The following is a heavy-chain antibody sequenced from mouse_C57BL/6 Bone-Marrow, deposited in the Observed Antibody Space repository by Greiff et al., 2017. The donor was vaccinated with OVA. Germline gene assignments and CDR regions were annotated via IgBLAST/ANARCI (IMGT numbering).Heavy chain of an antibody. CDR3: ARFGAY. CDR1: GYTFTDYN. D-gene: IGHD3-1*01. V-gene: IGHV1-18*01. J-gene: IGHJ3*01. Sequence: EVQRVESGPELVKPGASVKIPCKASGYTFTDYNMDWVKQSHGKSLEWIGDINPNNGGTIYNQKFKGKATLTVDKSSSTAYMELRSLTSEDTAVYYCARFGAYWGQGTLVTVSA. CDR2: INPNNGGT.